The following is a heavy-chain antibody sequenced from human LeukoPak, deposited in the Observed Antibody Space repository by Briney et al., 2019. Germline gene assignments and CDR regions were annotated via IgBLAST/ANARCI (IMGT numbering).Heavy chain of an antibody. Sequence: GGSLRLSCAASGFTFSSYGMSWVRQAPGKGLEWVANIKQDGSEKYYVDSVKGRFTISRDNAKNSLYLQMNSLRAEDTAVYYCARLTGYYNDYFDYWGQGTLVTVSS. J-gene: IGHJ4*02. CDR1: GFTFSSYG. D-gene: IGHD3-9*01. CDR3: ARLTGYYNDYFDY. CDR2: IKQDGSEK. V-gene: IGHV3-7*01.